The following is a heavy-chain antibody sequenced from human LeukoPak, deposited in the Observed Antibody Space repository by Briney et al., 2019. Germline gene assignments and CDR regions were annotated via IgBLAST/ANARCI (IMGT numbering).Heavy chain of an antibody. J-gene: IGHJ5*02. Sequence: ASVKVSCKASGYTFTGYYMHWVRQAPGQGLEWMGWINPNSGGTNYAQKFQGRVTMARDTSISTAYMEPSRLRSDDTAVYYCARGVVVVAASFRFDPWGQGTLVTVSS. CDR3: ARGVVVVAASFRFDP. V-gene: IGHV1-2*02. CDR1: GYTFTGYY. D-gene: IGHD2-15*01. CDR2: INPNSGGT.